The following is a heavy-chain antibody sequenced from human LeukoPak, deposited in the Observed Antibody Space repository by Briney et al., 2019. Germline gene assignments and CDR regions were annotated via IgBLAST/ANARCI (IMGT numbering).Heavy chain of an antibody. CDR3: ARGPTRYYFDY. V-gene: IGHV4-61*01. CDR1: GGSVSSGSYY. J-gene: IGHJ4*02. CDR2: IYYSGST. Sequence: PSETLSLTCTVSGGSVSSGSYYWSWIRQPPGKGLEWIGYIYYSGSTNYNPSLKSRVTISIDTSKNQFFLNLSSVTAADTAVYYCARGPTRYYFDYWGQGTLVTVSS.